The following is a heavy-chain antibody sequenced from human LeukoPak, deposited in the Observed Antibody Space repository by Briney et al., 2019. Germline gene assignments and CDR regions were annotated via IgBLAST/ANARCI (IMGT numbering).Heavy chain of an antibody. D-gene: IGHD3-3*01. Sequence: GGSLRLSCAASGFTFSSYAMSWVRQARGKGLEWVSAISGSGGSTYYGDSVKGRFTISRDNSKNTLYLQMTSLRAEDTAVYYCAKGYDFWSGYYQGAWFDPWGQGTLVTVSS. J-gene: IGHJ5*02. CDR3: AKGYDFWSGYYQGAWFDP. CDR1: GFTFSSYA. CDR2: ISGSGGST. V-gene: IGHV3-23*01.